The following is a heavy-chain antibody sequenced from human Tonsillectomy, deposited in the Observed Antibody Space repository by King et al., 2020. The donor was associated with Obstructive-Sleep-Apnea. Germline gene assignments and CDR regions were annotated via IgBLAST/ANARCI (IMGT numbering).Heavy chain of an antibody. Sequence: QLQESGPGLVKPSGTLSLTCAVSGGSVTTWNWWSWVRQPPGKGLGGIVGIYHDGRTNYNPSLQRRVTMSLYKSQNHFSLNLSSVTAADTGVYYCAREMTTKFDYWGQGTLVTVSS. D-gene: IGHD4-17*01. CDR2: IYHDGRT. V-gene: IGHV4-4*02. CDR1: GGSVTTWNW. J-gene: IGHJ4*02. CDR3: AREMTTKFDY.